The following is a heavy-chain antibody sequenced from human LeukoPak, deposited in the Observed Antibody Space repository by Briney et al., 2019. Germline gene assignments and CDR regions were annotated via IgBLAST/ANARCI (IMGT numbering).Heavy chain of an antibody. D-gene: IGHD1-26*01. Sequence: QPGGSLILSCAASGFTFSSYGMHWVRQAPGKGLEWVSFIRYDESNKYYADSVRGRFTISRDNSKKTLYLQMNSLTIADTAVYYCARASGSYSNYDYWGQGTLVTVSS. J-gene: IGHJ4*02. CDR3: ARASGSYSNYDY. V-gene: IGHV3-30*02. CDR2: IRYDESNK. CDR1: GFTFSSYG.